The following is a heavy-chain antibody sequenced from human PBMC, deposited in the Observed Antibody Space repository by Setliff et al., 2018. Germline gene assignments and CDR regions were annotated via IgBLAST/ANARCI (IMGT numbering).Heavy chain of an antibody. CDR1: GGSFSAYY. J-gene: IGHJ6*03. V-gene: IGHV4-34*01. CDR2: INHSGST. D-gene: IGHD3-10*01. CDR3: ARVPKIWVKGNYYSYYMDV. Sequence: TSETLSLTCAVYGGSFSAYYWSWIRQPPGRGLEWIGEINHSGSTNYNPSRKSRVIISVDTSLNQVSLELSAVTAADTAVYYCARVPKIWVKGNYYSYYMDVWGQGTTVTV.